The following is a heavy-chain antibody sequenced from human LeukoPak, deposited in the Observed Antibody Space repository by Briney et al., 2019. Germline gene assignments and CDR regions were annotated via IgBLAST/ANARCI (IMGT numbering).Heavy chain of an antibody. CDR3: AKDITRPSAS. CDR1: GFTFDDYA. V-gene: IGHV3-9*01. Sequence: GRSLRLSCAASGFTFDDYAMHWVRQAPGKGLEWVSGISWNSGSIGYADSVKGRFTISRDNAKNSLYLQMNSLRAEDTALYYCAKDITRPSASWGRGTLVTVSS. CDR2: ISWNSGSI. D-gene: IGHD6-6*01. J-gene: IGHJ5*02.